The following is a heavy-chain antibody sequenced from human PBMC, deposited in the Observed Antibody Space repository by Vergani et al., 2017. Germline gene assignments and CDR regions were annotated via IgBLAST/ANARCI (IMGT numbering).Heavy chain of an antibody. CDR1: GFTFGDHG. D-gene: IGHD2-8*02. Sequence: QVQLVESGGGVVQPGRYLRLYCAASGFTFGDHGIHWVRRAPGKGLEWVALISYDGTNKYYTNSVRGRFTISRDNSNSTLFLQMNSLRVEDMAVYYCARDRGDWRYSRYFYNYYMDVLGKGTTVTVSS. V-gene: IGHV3-30-3*01. J-gene: IGHJ6*03. CDR3: ARDRGDWRYSRYFYNYYMDV. CDR2: ISYDGTNK.